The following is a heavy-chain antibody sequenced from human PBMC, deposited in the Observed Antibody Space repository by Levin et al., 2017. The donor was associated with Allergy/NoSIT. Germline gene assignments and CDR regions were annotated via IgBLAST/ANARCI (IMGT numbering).Heavy chain of an antibody. D-gene: IGHD2-15*01. CDR1: GFTFSSYW. CDR3: ARDTCSGGSCYPFDY. CDR2: IKQDGSEK. V-gene: IGHV3-7*01. J-gene: IGHJ4*02. Sequence: GESLKISCAASGFTFSSYWMSWVRQAPGKGLEWVANIKQDGSEKYYVDSVKGRFTISRDNAKNSLYLQMNSLRAEDTAVYYCARDTCSGGSCYPFDYWGQGTLVTVSS.